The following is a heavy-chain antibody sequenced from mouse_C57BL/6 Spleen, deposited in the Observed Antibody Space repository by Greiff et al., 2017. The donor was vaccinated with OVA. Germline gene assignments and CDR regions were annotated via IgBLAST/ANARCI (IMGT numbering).Heavy chain of an antibody. CDR2: IDPSDSYT. D-gene: IGHD3-3*01. CDR3: ARQGRGYYARDY. V-gene: IGHV1-69*01. J-gene: IGHJ4*01. Sequence: QVQLQQPGAELVMPGASVKLSCKASGYTFTSYWMHWVKQRPGQGLEWIGEIDPSDSYTNYNQKFKGKSTLTVDKSSSTAYMQLSSLTSEDSAVYYCARQGRGYYARDYWGQGTSVTVSS. CDR1: GYTFTSYW.